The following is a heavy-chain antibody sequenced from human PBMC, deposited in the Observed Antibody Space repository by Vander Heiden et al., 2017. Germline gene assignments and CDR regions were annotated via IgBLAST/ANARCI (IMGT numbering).Heavy chain of an antibody. CDR3: TTGGSYSAFDI. J-gene: IGHJ3*02. CDR2: IKSKAEGGAT. CDR1: GSTFTNAW. D-gene: IGHD1-26*01. V-gene: IGHV3-15*07. Sequence: EVQLVESGGGLVKRGGSLRLSCGVSGSTFTNAWMNWVRQAPGKGLEWVGRIKSKAEGGATDYAAPVKGRFTISRDDSENTVYLQMNSLKSEDTAVYYCTTGGSYSAFDIWGQGTMVTVSS.